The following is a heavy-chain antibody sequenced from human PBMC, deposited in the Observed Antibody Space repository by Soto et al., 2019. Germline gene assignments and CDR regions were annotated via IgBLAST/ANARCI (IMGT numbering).Heavy chain of an antibody. CDR1: GYTFTRYG. CDR2: INTYNGNT. V-gene: IGHV1-18*01. J-gene: IGHJ6*02. CDR3: AMVDVYVTPSPQDV. Sequence: QVQLVQSGAEVKNPGASVKVSCKASGYTFTRYGIVWARQAPGQGLEWMGWINTYNGNTNYARNVQGRVTLTTETSTSTAYMELRSLRSNDTAIYYCAMVDVYVTPSPQDVWGQGTTVIVSS. D-gene: IGHD3-16*01.